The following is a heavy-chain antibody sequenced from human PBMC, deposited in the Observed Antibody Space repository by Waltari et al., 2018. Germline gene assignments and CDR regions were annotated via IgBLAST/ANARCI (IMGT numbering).Heavy chain of an antibody. CDR2: IHHTGST. CDR1: RGSLSVDY. CDR3: AKGGASSRPFDQ. V-gene: IGHV4-59*01. Sequence: QVQLQESGPGLVKPSETLSLTCTVSRGSLSVDYWSWIRQPPGKRLEWIAFIHHTGSTNSNPSLASRVTISVDTSKNQFSLRLSSVTAADTAVYYCAKGGASSRPFDQWGQGTLVTVSS. J-gene: IGHJ4*02.